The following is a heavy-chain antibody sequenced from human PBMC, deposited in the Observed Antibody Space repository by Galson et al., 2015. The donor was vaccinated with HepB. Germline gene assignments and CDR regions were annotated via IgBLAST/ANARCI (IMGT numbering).Heavy chain of an antibody. D-gene: IGHD3-22*01. Sequence: PALVKPTQTLTLTCTLSGFSITTAGVGVGWIRQPPGRALEWLGIIYWDDDKHYSPTLKNRVDITKDTSKNLVVLTMTNMDPIDTGTYFCAHRPLTFRYDAGGYWNYFDAWGPGMLVTVSS. CDR2: IYWDDDK. CDR1: GFSITTAGVG. CDR3: AHRPLTFRYDAGGYWNYFDA. J-gene: IGHJ4*02. V-gene: IGHV2-5*02.